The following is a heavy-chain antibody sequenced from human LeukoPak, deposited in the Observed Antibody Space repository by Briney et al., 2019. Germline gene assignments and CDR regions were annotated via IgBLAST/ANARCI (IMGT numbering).Heavy chain of an antibody. CDR2: IYYSGST. CDR1: GGSISSYY. V-gene: IGHV4-59*08. D-gene: IGHD3-22*01. J-gene: IGHJ6*02. Sequence: KASETLSLTCTVSGGSISSYYWSWIRQPPGKGLEWIGYIYYSGSTNYNPSLKSRVTISVDTSKNQFSLKLSSVTAADTAVYYCARFYYYDSSGYRGGYYYYGMDVWGQGTTVTVSS. CDR3: ARFYYYDSSGYRGGYYYYGMDV.